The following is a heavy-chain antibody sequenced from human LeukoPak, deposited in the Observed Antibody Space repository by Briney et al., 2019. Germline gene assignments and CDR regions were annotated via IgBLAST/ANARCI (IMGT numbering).Heavy chain of an antibody. CDR2: IKSDGST. CDR1: GFTFSTYW. D-gene: IGHD3-22*01. V-gene: IGHV3-74*01. J-gene: IGHJ1*01. CDR3: ARAPSEIGGYYPEYFRY. Sequence: GGSLRLSCAASGFTFSTYWMHWVRQAPGKGLVWVSRIKSDGSTNYADSVKGRFTISRDNAKNTVSLQMNSLRPEDTGVYYCARAPSEIGGYYPEYFRYWGQGTLVTVSS.